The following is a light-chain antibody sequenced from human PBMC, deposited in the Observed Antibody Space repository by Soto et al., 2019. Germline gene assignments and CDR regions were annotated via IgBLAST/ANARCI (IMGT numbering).Light chain of an antibody. CDR2: GAN. CDR3: QQYHDWPPLT. Sequence: EILMTQSPITLYVSPRESATLSCRARQSGNYDVAWYQQKPGQAPRLLNYGANRRVTGIPDRFGGRGSETDFTLTISSLQPEDFAVYYCQQYHDWPPLTFGGGTKVEI. J-gene: IGKJ4*01. V-gene: IGKV3-15*01. CDR1: QSGNYD.